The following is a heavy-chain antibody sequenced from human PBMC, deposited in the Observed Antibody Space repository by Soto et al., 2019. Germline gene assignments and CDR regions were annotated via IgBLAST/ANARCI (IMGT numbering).Heavy chain of an antibody. CDR1: GFTFSDYY. D-gene: IGHD4-17*01. CDR3: ARTSYGTDAFDI. CDR2: ISSSGNTI. J-gene: IGHJ3*02. V-gene: IGHV3-11*01. Sequence: GGSLRLSCAASGFTFSDYYMTWIRQAPGKGLEWISYISSSGNTIYYADSVKGRFTISRDNAKNSLYLQMNSLRAEDTAVYYCARTSYGTDAFDIWGQGTLVTVSS.